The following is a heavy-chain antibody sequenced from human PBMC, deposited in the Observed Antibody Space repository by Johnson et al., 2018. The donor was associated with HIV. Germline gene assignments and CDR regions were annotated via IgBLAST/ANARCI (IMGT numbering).Heavy chain of an antibody. J-gene: IGHJ3*02. CDR1: GFSFSDYY. Sequence: VLLVESGGGLVKPGGSLRLSCAASGFSFSDYYMSWIRQTPGKGLEWVSVIYSGGSTYYADSVKGRFTISRDNSKNTLYLQMNSLRAEDTAVYYCAREAPTFPYGSGGSCHRGAFDIWGQGTMVTVSS. D-gene: IGHD2-15*01. V-gene: IGHV3-66*01. CDR2: IYSGGST. CDR3: AREAPTFPYGSGGSCHRGAFDI.